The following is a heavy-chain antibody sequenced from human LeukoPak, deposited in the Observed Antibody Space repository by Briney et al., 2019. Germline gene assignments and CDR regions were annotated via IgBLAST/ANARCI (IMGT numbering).Heavy chain of an antibody. CDR1: GFTFDDYA. CDR2: INWDGNSI. J-gene: IGHJ4*02. D-gene: IGHD3-16*01. V-gene: IGHV3-9*01. CDR3: ATKAGGGYVDY. Sequence: PGRSLRLSCAASGFTFDDYAMHWVRQAPGKGLEWVSSINWDGNSIAYADSVKGRFTISRDNSKNTLYLQMNSLRAEDTAVYYCATKAGGGYVDYWGQGTLVTVSS.